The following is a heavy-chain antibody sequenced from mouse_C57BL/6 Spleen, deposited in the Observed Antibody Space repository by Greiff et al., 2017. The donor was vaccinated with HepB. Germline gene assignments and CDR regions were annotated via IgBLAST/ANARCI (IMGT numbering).Heavy chain of an antibody. J-gene: IGHJ4*01. CDR2: INPSNGGT. D-gene: IGHD1-1*01. Sequence: VQLQQPGTELVKPGASVKLSCKASGYTFTSYWMHWVKQRPGQGLEWIGNINPSNGGTNYNEKFKSKATLTVDKSSSTAYMQLSSLTSEESAVYDGARDYYSSSYGWGYAMDYWGQGTSVTVSS. CDR3: ARDYYSSSYGWGYAMDY. V-gene: IGHV1-53*01. CDR1: GYTFTSYW.